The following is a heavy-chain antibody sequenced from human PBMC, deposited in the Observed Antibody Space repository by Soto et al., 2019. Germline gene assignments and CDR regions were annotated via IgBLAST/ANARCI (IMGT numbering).Heavy chain of an antibody. CDR3: ASDQSPPGYYGSGSPDYYYGMDV. V-gene: IGHV1-69*13. Sequence: SVKVSCKASGGTFSSYAISWVRQAPGQGLEWMGGIIPIFGTANYAQKFQGRVTITADESTSTAYMELSSLRSEDTAVYYCASDQSPPGYYGSGSPDYYYGMDVWGQGTTVTVSS. D-gene: IGHD3-10*01. J-gene: IGHJ6*02. CDR1: GGTFSSYA. CDR2: IIPIFGTA.